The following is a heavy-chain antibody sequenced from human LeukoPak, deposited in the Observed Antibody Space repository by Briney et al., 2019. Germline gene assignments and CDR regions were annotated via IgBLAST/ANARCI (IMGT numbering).Heavy chain of an antibody. CDR1: GFTFNSYA. V-gene: IGHV3-23*01. CDR2: ISGSGGST. D-gene: IGHD3-22*01. Sequence: GGSLRLSCAASGFTFNSYAMSWVRQAPGKGLKWVSAISGSGGSTYYADSVKGRFTISRDKSKNTLYLQMNSLSSEDTAVYDCARYYDGSGSLDYWGQGDLGTVSS. CDR3: ARYYDGSGSLDY. J-gene: IGHJ4*02.